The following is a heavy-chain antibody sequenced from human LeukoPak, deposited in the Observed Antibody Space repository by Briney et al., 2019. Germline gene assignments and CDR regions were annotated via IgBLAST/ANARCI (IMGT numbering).Heavy chain of an antibody. Sequence: NPSETLSLTCGVYDGSLINYYCHWIRQAPGKGLEWIGEISHGGITKHNPSLKSRVTMSQDTPKRQFSLKMNSMTAADTGVYYCGIFMDVVPGSMSWGLGTLVTVSS. J-gene: IGHJ4*02. D-gene: IGHD2-2*01. V-gene: IGHV4-34*01. CDR2: ISHGGIT. CDR3: GIFMDVVPGSMS. CDR1: DGSLINYY.